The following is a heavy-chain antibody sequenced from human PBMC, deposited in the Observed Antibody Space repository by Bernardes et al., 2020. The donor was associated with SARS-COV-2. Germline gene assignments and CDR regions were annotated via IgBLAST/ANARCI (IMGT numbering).Heavy chain of an antibody. CDR1: GFTFSSYA. D-gene: IGHD2-2*01. J-gene: IGHJ4*02. CDR3: AKSGYIVVVPAAIDY. V-gene: IGHV3-23*01. Sequence: SLRLSCAASGFTFSSYAMSWVRQAPGKGLEWVSAISGSGGSTYYADSVKGRFTISRDNSKNTLYLQMNSLRAEDTAVYYCAKSGYIVVVPAAIDYWGQGTLVTVSS. CDR2: ISGSGGST.